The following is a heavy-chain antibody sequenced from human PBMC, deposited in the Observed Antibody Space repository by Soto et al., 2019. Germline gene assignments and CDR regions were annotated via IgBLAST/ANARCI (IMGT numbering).Heavy chain of an antibody. D-gene: IGHD4-17*01. CDR2: IYYSGST. CDR3: ARDPEYGDYGWFDP. CDR1: GGSISSGGYY. J-gene: IGHJ5*02. V-gene: IGHV4-31*03. Sequence: SETLSLTCTVSGGSISSGGYYWSWIRQHPGKGLEWIGYIYYSGSTYYNPSLKSRVTISVDTSKNQFSLKLSSVTAADTAVYYCARDPEYGDYGWFDPWGQGTLVTVSS.